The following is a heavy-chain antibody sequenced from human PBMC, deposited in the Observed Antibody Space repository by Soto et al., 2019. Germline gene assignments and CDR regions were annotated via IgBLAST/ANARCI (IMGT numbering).Heavy chain of an antibody. CDR2: IYYSGTT. V-gene: IGHV4-39*01. CDR3: ARQGLSLYCGGDCYSAY. J-gene: IGHJ4*02. D-gene: IGHD2-21*02. CDR1: GGSISSSSYY. Sequence: SETLSLTYTVSGGSISSSSYYWGWIRQPPGKGLEWIGSIYYSGTTYYNPSLRSRVTMSVDTSKNQFSLKLSSVTAADTAVYYCARQGLSLYCGGDCYSAYWGQGTLVTVSS.